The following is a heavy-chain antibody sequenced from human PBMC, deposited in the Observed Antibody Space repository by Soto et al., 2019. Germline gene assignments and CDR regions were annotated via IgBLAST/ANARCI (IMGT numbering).Heavy chain of an antibody. D-gene: IGHD4-17*01. V-gene: IGHV3-11*01. CDR2: ISRSGSTI. Sequence: GRSLRLSCAVSGFTFSDYYISWIRQAPGKWLGWVSYISRSGSTIYYADSVTGRFTISRDKAEHSLYLQMNSLRAEETAVYYCARDRYGDPLWGQDDFDDWGPGTLVTVSS. CDR1: GFTFSDYY. CDR3: ARDRYGDPLWGQDDFDD. J-gene: IGHJ4*02.